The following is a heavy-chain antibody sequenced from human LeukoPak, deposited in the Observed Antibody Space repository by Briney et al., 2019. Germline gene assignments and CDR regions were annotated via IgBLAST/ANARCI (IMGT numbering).Heavy chain of an antibody. CDR2: IYYSGST. CDR3: ARVPKYDFWSGYYWFDP. CDR1: GGSISNGDHY. V-gene: IGHV4-31*03. J-gene: IGHJ5*02. D-gene: IGHD3-3*01. Sequence: SETLSLTCTVSGGSISNGDHYWSRIRQHPGKGLEWIGHIYYSGSTYYNPSLKSRGIISVETSKNQFSLKLSSVTAADTAVYYCARVPKYDFWSGYYWFDPWGQGTLVTVSS.